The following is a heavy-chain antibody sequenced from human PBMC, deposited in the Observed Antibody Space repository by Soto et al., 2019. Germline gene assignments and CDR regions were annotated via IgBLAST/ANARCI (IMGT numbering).Heavy chain of an antibody. CDR2: IYHSGST. CDR1: GGSISSRNW. J-gene: IGHJ6*02. Sequence: SETLSLTCAVSGGSISSRNWWSWVRQHPGKGLEWIGEIYHSGSTNYNPSLKSRVTISVDKSKNQFSLKLSSVTAADTAVYYCARDHGSGSYSYYYYGMDVWGQGTTVISP. V-gene: IGHV4-4*02. CDR3: ARDHGSGSYSYYYYGMDV. D-gene: IGHD3-10*01.